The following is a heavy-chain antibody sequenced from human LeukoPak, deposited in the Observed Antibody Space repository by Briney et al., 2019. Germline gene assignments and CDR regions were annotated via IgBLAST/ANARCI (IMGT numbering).Heavy chain of an antibody. CDR3: ARGDLVRHYYYMDV. D-gene: IGHD6-6*01. Sequence: ASVKVSCKASGYTFTGYYVHWVRQAPGQGLEWIGWINPNSGDTNYAQKFQGRVTMTRDTSISTAYMELSGLRSDDTAVYYCARGDLVRHYYYMDVWGKGTTVIVSS. J-gene: IGHJ6*03. CDR1: GYTFTGYY. V-gene: IGHV1-2*02. CDR2: INPNSGDT.